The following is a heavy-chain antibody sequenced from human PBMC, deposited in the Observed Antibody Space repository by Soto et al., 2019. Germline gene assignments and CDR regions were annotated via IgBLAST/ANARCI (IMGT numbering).Heavy chain of an antibody. V-gene: IGHV1-58*01. D-gene: IGHD3-3*01. CDR3: AADWSNRPFDF. CDR2: IVGGSGST. CDR1: GFTLTSAD. J-gene: IGHJ4*02. Sequence: MQLVQSGPEVKKPGTSVKVSCKASGFTLTSADVQWVRQTRGQRLEWIGWIVGGSGSTNYAQQFQGRLAITRDMSTSTVYMELSNLRSEDTAVYYCAADWSNRPFDFWGQGTLVTVSS.